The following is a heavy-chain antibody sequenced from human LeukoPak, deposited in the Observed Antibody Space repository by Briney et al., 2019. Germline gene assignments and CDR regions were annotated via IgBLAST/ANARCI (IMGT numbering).Heavy chain of an antibody. J-gene: IGHJ4*02. D-gene: IGHD5-18*01. CDR2: IWYDGSNK. Sequence: GGSLRPSCAASGFTFSSYGMHWVRQAPGKGLEWVAVIWYDGSNKYYADSVKGRFTISRDNSKNTLYLQMNSLRAEDTAVYYCAREGNTAMVELDYWGQGTLVTVSS. CDR3: AREGNTAMVELDY. V-gene: IGHV3-33*01. CDR1: GFTFSSYG.